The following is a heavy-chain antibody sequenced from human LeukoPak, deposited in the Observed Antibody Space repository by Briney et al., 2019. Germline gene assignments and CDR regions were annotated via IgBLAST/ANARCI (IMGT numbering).Heavy chain of an antibody. CDR1: GYTFTSYD. CDR2: MNPNSGNT. V-gene: IGHV1-8*03. J-gene: IGHJ5*02. CDR3: ARGPYYDILTGRSQYNWFDP. D-gene: IGHD3-9*01. Sequence: GASVKVSCKASGYTFTSYDINWVRQATGQGLEWMGWMNPNSGNTGYAQKFQGRVTITRNTSISTAYMELSSLRSEDTAVYYCARGPYYDILTGRSQYNWFDPWGQGTLVTVSS.